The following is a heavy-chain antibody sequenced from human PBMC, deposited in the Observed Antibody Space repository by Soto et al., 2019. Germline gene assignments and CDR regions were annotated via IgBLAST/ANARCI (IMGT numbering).Heavy chain of an antibody. J-gene: IGHJ4*02. CDR3: ARVGSRRSDFWSGYFLDY. CDR2: IYYSGST. CDR1: GGSVSSGSYY. V-gene: IGHV4-61*01. Sequence: SETLSLTCTVSGGSVSSGSYYWSWIRQPPGKGLEWIGYIYYSGSTNYNPSLKSRVTISVDTSKNQFSLKLSSVTAADTAVYYCARVGSRRSDFWSGYFLDYWGQGTLVTVSS. D-gene: IGHD3-3*01.